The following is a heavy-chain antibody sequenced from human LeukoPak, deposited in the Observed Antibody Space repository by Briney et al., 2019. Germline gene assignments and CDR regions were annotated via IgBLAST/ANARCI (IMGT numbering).Heavy chain of an antibody. CDR3: ARNYYGSGSYFPYYYYYYYMDV. V-gene: IGHV1-46*01. Sequence: GASVKVSCKASGYTFTSYYMHWVRQAPGQGLEWMGIINPSGGSTSYAQKFQGRVTMTRDMSTSTVYMELSSLRSEDTAVYYCARNYYGSGSYFPYYYYYYYMDVWGKGTTVTVSS. J-gene: IGHJ6*03. CDR2: INPSGGST. D-gene: IGHD3-10*01. CDR1: GYTFTSYY.